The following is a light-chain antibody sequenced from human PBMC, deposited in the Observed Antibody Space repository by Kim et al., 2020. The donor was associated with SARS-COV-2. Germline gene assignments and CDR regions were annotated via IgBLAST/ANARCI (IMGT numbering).Light chain of an antibody. V-gene: IGLV3-1*01. CDR1: KLGTKF. CDR2: QTA. Sequence: SYELTQPPSVSLYPGQTASIACSGDKLGTKFVHWYQQKSGQSPALVIYQTARRPSGTPERFSGSLSGNTATLTIRGTQAMDEADFFCQAWDDTSAVFGGGTKLTVL. J-gene: IGLJ3*02. CDR3: QAWDDTSAV.